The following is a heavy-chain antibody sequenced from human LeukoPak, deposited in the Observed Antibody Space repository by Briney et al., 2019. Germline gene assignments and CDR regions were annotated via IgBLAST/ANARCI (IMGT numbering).Heavy chain of an antibody. Sequence: GGSLRLSCAASGFTFSSYPMSWVRQSPGKGLEWVSGLSGGAGSTYYAYYTDAVKGRFIISRDNSRNTLYLEVKSLRADDTAVYYCVKFSDILTSYFDHWGQGTLVTVSS. CDR2: LSGGAGST. CDR3: VKFSDILTSYFDH. CDR1: GFTFSSYP. D-gene: IGHD3-9*01. V-gene: IGHV3-23*01. J-gene: IGHJ4*02.